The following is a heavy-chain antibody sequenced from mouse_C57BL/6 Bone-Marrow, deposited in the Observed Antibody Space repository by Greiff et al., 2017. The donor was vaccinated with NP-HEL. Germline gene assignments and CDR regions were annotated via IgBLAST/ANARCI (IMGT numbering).Heavy chain of an antibody. J-gene: IGHJ2*01. CDR2: IYPRDGST. CDR1: GYTFTSYD. CDR3: ARSWTPWYFDH. V-gene: IGHV1-85*01. Sequence: VKLQESGPELVKPGASVKLSCKASGYTFTSYDINWVKQRPGQGLEWIGWIYPRDGSTKYNEKFKGKATLTVDTSSSTAYMELHSLTSADSAVFFCARSWTPWYFDHRGQGPTLTVSS.